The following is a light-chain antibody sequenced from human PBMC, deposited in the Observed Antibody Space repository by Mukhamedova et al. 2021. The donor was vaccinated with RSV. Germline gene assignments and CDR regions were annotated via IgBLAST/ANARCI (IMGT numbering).Light chain of an antibody. CDR3: QQYGSSPFT. CDR1: QSVSSN. V-gene: IGKV3D-15*02. J-gene: IGKJ3*01. Sequence: MGSQSVSSNLAWYQQKPGQAPRLLIYGASTRATGIPARFSGSGSGTEFTLTISSLQSEDFAVYYCQQYGSSPFTFGPGTKVDIK. CDR2: GAS.